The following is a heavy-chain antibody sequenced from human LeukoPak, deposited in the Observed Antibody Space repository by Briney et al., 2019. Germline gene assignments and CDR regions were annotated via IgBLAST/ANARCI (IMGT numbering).Heavy chain of an antibody. V-gene: IGHV3-21*01. J-gene: IGHJ4*02. D-gene: IGHD3-22*01. CDR2: ISSGSSYI. CDR3: ARTFSDYDSSGYYYTLDY. CDR1: GFTFSSYS. Sequence: GGSLRLSCAASGFTFSSYSMNWVRQAPGKGLGWVSSISSGSSYIYYADSVKGRFTISRDNAKNSLYLQMNSLRAEDTAVYYCARTFSDYDSSGYYYTLDYWGQGTLVTVSS.